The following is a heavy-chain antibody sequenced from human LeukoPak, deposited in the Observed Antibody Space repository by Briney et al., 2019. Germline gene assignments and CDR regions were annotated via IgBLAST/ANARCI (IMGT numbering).Heavy chain of an antibody. J-gene: IGHJ4*02. Sequence: ASVKVSCKASGYTFTGYYMHWVRQAPGQGLEWMGWINPNSGGTNYAQKLQGWVTMTRDTSISTAYMELSRLRSDDTAVYYCARGGEGPSRGGVRGVMEVDYWGQGTLVTVSS. CDR2: INPNSGGT. CDR1: GYTFTGYY. D-gene: IGHD3-10*01. V-gene: IGHV1-2*04. CDR3: ARGGEGPSRGGVRGVMEVDY.